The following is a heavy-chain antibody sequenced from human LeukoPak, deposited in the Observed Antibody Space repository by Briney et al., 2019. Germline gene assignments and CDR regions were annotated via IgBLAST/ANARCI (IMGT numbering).Heavy chain of an antibody. CDR3: ARYPHCSSTDCYVT. CDR1: GGSISSYY. CDR2: IYYSGST. Sequence: SETLSLTCTVSGGSISSYYWGWIRQPPGKGLEWIGSIYYSGSTYYNPSLKSRVSISVDTSKNQFSLKLSSVTAADTAVYYCARYPHCSSTDCYVTWGQGTLVIVPA. J-gene: IGHJ4*02. D-gene: IGHD2-2*01. V-gene: IGHV4-39*07.